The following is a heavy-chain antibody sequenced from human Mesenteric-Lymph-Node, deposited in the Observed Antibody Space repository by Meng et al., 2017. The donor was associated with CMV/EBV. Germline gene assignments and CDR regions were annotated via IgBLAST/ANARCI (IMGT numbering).Heavy chain of an antibody. CDR3: ARAPARHYSSKFDY. Sequence: GESLKISCAASGFTFSSYSMNWVRQAPGKGLEWVSSISSSSSYIYYADSVKGRFTISRDNAKTSLYLQMNSLRAEDTAVYYCARAPARHYSSKFDYWGQGTLVTVSS. CDR1: GFTFSSYS. D-gene: IGHD2-15*01. V-gene: IGHV3-21*01. J-gene: IGHJ4*02. CDR2: ISSSSSYI.